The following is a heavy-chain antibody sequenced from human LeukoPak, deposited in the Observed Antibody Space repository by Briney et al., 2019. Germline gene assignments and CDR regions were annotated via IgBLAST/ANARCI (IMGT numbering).Heavy chain of an antibody. CDR3: ARGVGSYYDSSGYYRLFDY. V-gene: IGHV3-30-3*01. CDR1: GFTFSSYA. D-gene: IGHD3-22*01. Sequence: GGSLRLSCPASGFTFSSYAMHWVRQAPGKGLEWVAVISYDGSNKYYADSVKGRFTISRDNSKNTLYLQMNSLRAEDTAVYYCARGVGSYYDSSGYYRLFDYWGQGTLVTVSS. CDR2: ISYDGSNK. J-gene: IGHJ4*02.